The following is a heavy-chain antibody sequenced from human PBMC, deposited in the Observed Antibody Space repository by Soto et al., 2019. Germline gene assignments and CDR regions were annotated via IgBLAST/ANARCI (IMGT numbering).Heavy chain of an antibody. J-gene: IGHJ4*02. V-gene: IGHV4-59*08. D-gene: IGHD3-10*01. CDR1: GGSISSYY. CDR3: ARQNWMGSGSYDY. CDR2: IYYSGST. Sequence: SETLSLTCTVSGGSISSYYWSWIRQPPGKGLEWIGYIYYSGSTNYNPSLKSRVTISEDTSKNQFSLKLSSVTAADTAVYYCARQNWMGSGSYDYWGQGTLVTVSS.